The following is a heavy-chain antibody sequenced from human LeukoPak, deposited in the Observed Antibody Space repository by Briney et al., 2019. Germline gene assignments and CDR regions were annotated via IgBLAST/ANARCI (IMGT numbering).Heavy chain of an antibody. Sequence: GGSLRLSCTASGFTFSSYSMNWVRQAPGKGLEWVSYISSSSSTIYYADSVKGRFTISRDNAKNSLYLQMNSLRAEDTAVYYCARNEGMATVVTPGDYWGQGTLVTVSS. V-gene: IGHV3-48*04. CDR3: ARNEGMATVVTPGDY. J-gene: IGHJ4*02. CDR1: GFTFSSYS. CDR2: ISSSSSTI. D-gene: IGHD4-23*01.